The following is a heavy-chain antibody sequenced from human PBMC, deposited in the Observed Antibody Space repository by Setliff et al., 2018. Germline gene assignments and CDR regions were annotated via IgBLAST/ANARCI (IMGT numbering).Heavy chain of an antibody. Sequence: PGGSLRLSCAVSGFTFSNHGMNWVRQAPGKGLEWVSYINAWGTSKYYADSVKGRFTISRDNTKNSLYLQMNNLRADDTAVYYCASATGYWGQGTLVTV. CDR3: ASATGY. J-gene: IGHJ4*02. V-gene: IGHV3-48*03. CDR2: INAWGTSK. CDR1: GFTFSNHG.